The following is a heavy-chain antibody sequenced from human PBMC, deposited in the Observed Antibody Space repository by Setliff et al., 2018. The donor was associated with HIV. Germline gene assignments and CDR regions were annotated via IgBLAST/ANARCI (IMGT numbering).Heavy chain of an antibody. J-gene: IGHJ6*03. Sequence: ASVKVSCKASSEYTFTNFDINWVRQAPGQGLEWMGWMHPHSGNTDYTQKFQGRVTMTSNTSISTAYMELSRLRSEDTAVYYCASYYGSGAHYPYYYYMDVWGKGTTVTVSS. CDR3: ASYYGSGAHYPYYYYMDV. CDR1: SEYTFTNFD. D-gene: IGHD3-10*01. V-gene: IGHV1-8*02. CDR2: MHPHSGNT.